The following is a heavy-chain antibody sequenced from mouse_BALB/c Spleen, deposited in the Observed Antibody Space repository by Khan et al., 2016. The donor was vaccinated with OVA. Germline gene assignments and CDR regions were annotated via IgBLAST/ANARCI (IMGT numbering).Heavy chain of an antibody. J-gene: IGHJ3*01. CDR3: TRFGYLFAY. CDR1: GYTFTSYW. CDR2: IFPGNSGT. D-gene: IGHD2-2*01. V-gene: IGHV1-5*01. Sequence: VQLKESGTVLARPGTSVKMSRKASGYTFTSYWMHCVKQRPGQGLEWIGAIFPGNSGTSYNQKLKGKAKLTAVTSTSTAYMELSSLTNEDSAVYYCTRFGYLFAYWGQGTLVTVSA.